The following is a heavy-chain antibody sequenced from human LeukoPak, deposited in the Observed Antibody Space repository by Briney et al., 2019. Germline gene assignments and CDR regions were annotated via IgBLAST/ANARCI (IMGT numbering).Heavy chain of an antibody. CDR1: GFTFSSYG. Sequence: PGGSLRLSCAASGFTFSSYGMHWVRQAPGKGLEWAALIWYDGSNKYYADSVKGRFTISRDNSKNTLYLQMNSLRAEDTAVYYCAKDPTTEPFVWGQGTLVTVSS. J-gene: IGHJ4*02. D-gene: IGHD4-17*01. V-gene: IGHV3-33*06. CDR2: IWYDGSNK. CDR3: AKDPTTEPFV.